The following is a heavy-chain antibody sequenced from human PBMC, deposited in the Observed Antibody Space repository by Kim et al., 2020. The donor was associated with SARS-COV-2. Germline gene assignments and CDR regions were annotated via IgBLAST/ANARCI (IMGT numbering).Heavy chain of an antibody. CDR2: IYYSGST. CDR3: ARPGEGYYDSSGYSGWYFDL. D-gene: IGHD3-22*01. CDR1: GGSISSYY. Sequence: SETLSLTCTVSGGSISSYYWSWIRQPPGKGLEWIGYIYYSGSTNYNPSLKSRVTISVDTSKNQFSLKLSSVTAADTAVYYCARPGEGYYDSSGYSGWYFDLWGRGTLVTVSS. J-gene: IGHJ2*01. V-gene: IGHV4-59*08.